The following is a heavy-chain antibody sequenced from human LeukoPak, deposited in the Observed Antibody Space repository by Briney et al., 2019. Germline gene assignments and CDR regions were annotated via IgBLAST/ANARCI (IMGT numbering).Heavy chain of an antibody. J-gene: IGHJ4*02. Sequence: ASVKVSCKASGYTFTSYYMHWVRQAPGQGLEWMGIINPSGGNTNYAQKFQERVTITRDMSTSTAYMELSSLRSEDTAVYYCAALGSYSSGYYDYWGQGTLVTVSS. CDR2: INPSGGNT. CDR1: GYTFTSYY. CDR3: AALGSYSSGYYDY. V-gene: IGHV1-46*01. D-gene: IGHD3-22*01.